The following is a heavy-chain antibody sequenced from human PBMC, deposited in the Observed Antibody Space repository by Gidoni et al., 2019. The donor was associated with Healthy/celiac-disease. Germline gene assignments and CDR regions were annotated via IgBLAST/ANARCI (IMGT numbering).Heavy chain of an antibody. Sequence: QVQLQQWGAGLLKPSETLYLTCAVSGGSFSGYYWSWIRQPPGKGLEWIGDINHSGGTNSNPSLKSRVTISVDTSKNQFSLKMSSVTAADTAVYCCARAGYVAATDYWGQGTLVTVSS. CDR3: ARAGYVAATDY. J-gene: IGHJ4*02. CDR2: INHSGGT. D-gene: IGHD6-13*01. CDR1: GGSFSGYY. V-gene: IGHV4-34*01.